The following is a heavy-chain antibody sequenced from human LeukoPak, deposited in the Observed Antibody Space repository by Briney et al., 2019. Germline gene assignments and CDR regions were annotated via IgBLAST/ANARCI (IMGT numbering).Heavy chain of an antibody. CDR2: INPSGGST. Sequence: ASVKVSCKASGYTFTSYYMHWVRQAPGQGPEWMGIINPSGGSTSYAQKFPGRVTITADKSTSTAYMELSSLRSEDTAVYYCARVSVAGMSYYMDVWGKGTTVTVSS. D-gene: IGHD6-19*01. CDR3: ARVSVAGMSYYMDV. V-gene: IGHV1-46*01. CDR1: GYTFTSYY. J-gene: IGHJ6*03.